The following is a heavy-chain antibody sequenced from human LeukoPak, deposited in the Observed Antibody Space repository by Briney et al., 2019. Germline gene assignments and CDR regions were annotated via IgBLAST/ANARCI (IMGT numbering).Heavy chain of an antibody. CDR1: GYTFTGYY. V-gene: IGHV1-2*02. J-gene: IGHJ4*02. CDR2: TDPNSGAT. Sequence: ASVKVSCKASGYTFTGYYIHWVRQAPGQGLEWMGWTDPNSGATKYAQKFQGRVTMARDTSISTAYMELSRLTSDDTAVYYCAREEGIPETTSFDYWGQGTLVTVSS. D-gene: IGHD1-7*01. CDR3: AREEGIPETTSFDY.